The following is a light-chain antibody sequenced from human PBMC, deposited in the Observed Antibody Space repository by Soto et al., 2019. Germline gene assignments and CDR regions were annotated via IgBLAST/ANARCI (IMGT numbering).Light chain of an antibody. V-gene: IGLV2-14*03. CDR1: SSDVGGYNS. Sequence: QSALTQPASVSGSPGQSITISCTGTSSDVGGYNSVSWYRHHPGKAPKLMIYDVSNRSSGVSSRFSGSKSDNTASLTISGLQAEDEADYYCKSYTSRSTYVFGTGTKVTVL. CDR2: DVS. J-gene: IGLJ1*01. CDR3: KSYTSRSTYV.